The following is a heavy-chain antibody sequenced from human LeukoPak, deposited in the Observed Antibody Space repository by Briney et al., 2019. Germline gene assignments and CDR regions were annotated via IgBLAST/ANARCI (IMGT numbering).Heavy chain of an antibody. J-gene: IGHJ4*02. Sequence: GGSLRLSCAASGFTVSSNYMSWVRQAPGKGLGWVSVIYSGGSTYYADSVKGRFTISRDNSKNTLYLQMNSLRAEDTAVYYCARDRAVAGPLHLDYWGQGTLVTVSS. CDR1: GFTVSSNY. V-gene: IGHV3-66*01. D-gene: IGHD6-19*01. CDR2: IYSGGST. CDR3: ARDRAVAGPLHLDY.